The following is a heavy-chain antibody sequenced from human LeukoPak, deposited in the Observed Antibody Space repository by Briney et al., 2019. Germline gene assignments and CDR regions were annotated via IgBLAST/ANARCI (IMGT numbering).Heavy chain of an antibody. V-gene: IGHV3-66*02. J-gene: IGHJ4*02. CDR2: IYSGGST. D-gene: IGHD3-3*01. Sequence: GGSLRLSCAASGFTVSSNYMSWVRQAPGKGLEWVSVIYSGGSTYYADSVKGRFTISRDNSKNTLYLQMNSPRAEDTAVYYCARVDFWSGFFDYWGQGTLVTVSS. CDR3: ARVDFWSGFFDY. CDR1: GFTVSSNY.